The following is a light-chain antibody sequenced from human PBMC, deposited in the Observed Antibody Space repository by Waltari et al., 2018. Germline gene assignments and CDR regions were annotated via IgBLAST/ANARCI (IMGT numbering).Light chain of an antibody. CDR1: QSVRKY. V-gene: IGKV3-20*01. CDR3: QKYDSLPAT. Sequence: EIVLTQSPGTLSLSPGERATLSCRASQSVRKYLAWYRQKPGQAPRLLIYETSIRATGIPDRFSGSGSGTDFSLTISSLDPEDFAVYFCQKYDSLPATFGQGTKVEIK. CDR2: ETS. J-gene: IGKJ1*01.